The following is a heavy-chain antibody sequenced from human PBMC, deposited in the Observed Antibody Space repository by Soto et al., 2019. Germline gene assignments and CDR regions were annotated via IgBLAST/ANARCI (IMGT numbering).Heavy chain of an antibody. J-gene: IGHJ4*02. V-gene: IGHV1-69*02. D-gene: IGHD2-21*01. CDR2: IIPILGIA. Sequence: QVQLVQSGAEVKKPGSSVKVSCKASGGTFSSYTISWVRQAPGQGLEWMGRIIPILGIANYAQKFQGRVTITADKSASTAYRELSSLRSEDTAVYYCACPNPHGGSGFLFDYWGQGTLVTVSS. CDR1: GGTFSSYT. CDR3: ACPNPHGGSGFLFDY.